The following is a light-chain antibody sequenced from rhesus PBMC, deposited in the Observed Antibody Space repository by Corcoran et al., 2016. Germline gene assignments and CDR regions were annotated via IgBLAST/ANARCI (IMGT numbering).Light chain of an antibody. Sequence: DIQMTQSPSSLSASVGDRVTITCRASQGITNDLAWYQQKPGEIPKLLIYEASSLQSGIPSRFSGRGSGTDFTLTISSLHSADFATYYCQHYYSTPFTFGPGTKLDIK. J-gene: IGKJ3*01. CDR2: EAS. CDR3: QHYYSTPFT. CDR1: QGITND. V-gene: IGKV1-25*01.